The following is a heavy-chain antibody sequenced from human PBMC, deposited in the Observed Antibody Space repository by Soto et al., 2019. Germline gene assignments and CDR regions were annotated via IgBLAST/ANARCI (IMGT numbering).Heavy chain of an antibody. V-gene: IGHV3-21*06. J-gene: IGHJ4*02. Sequence: EVQLVESGGGLVQPGGSLRLSCAASGFTYTRYSMNWVRQAPGKGLEWVSSISSTTNYIYYGDSMKGRFTISRDNAKNSLYLAMNSLRAEDTAVYYCARESEDLTSNFDYWGQGTLVTVSS. CDR1: GFTYTRYS. CDR2: ISSTTNYI. CDR3: ARESEDLTSNFDY.